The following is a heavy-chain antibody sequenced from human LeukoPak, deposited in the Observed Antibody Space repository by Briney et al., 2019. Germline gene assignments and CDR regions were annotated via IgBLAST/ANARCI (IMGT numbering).Heavy chain of an antibody. J-gene: IGHJ4*02. Sequence: SVKVSCKASGYTFTSYAMHWVRQAPGQGLEWMRGIIPIFGTANYAQKFQGRVTITADESTSTAYMELSSLRSEDTAVYYCARGRKSYGDGGYWGQGALVTVSS. CDR2: IIPIFGTA. CDR3: ARGRKSYGDGGY. V-gene: IGHV1-69*13. CDR1: GYTFTSYA. D-gene: IGHD4-17*01.